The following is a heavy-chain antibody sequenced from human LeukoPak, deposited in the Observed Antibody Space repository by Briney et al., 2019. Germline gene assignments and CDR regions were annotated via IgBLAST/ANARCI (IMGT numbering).Heavy chain of an antibody. CDR2: IYYSGST. J-gene: IGHJ4*02. CDR3: ARHPRSGWYIQPIDY. V-gene: IGHV4-59*08. D-gene: IGHD6-19*01. CDR1: GGSISSYY. Sequence: SETLSLTCTVSGGSISSYYWSWIRQPPGKGLEWIGYIYYSGSTNYNPSLKSRVTISVDTSKNQFSLELSSVTAADTAVYYCARHPRSGWYIQPIDYWGQGTLVTVSS.